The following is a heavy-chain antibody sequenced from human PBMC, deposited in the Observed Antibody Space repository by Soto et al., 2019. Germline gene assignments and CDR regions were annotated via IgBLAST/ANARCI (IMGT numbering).Heavy chain of an antibody. J-gene: IGHJ4*02. CDR1: GGFFGSNA. CDR3: ATGGRGYSSAPRFYFEY. CDR2: ILPIFHTT. D-gene: IGHD5-18*01. Sequence: QVPLVQSGAEVKKPGSSVKVSCQASGGFFGSNAISWVRQAPGQGLEWMGGILPIFHTTHYAQKFQGRVTITADESTSTAYMELSSLKSEDTALYYCATGGRGYSSAPRFYFEYWGQGTLVPVSS. V-gene: IGHV1-69*01.